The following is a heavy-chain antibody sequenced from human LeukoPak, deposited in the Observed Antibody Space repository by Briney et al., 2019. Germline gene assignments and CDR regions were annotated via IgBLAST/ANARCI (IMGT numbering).Heavy chain of an antibody. J-gene: IGHJ5*02. CDR3: ARDNSLGDSAWWFDP. CDR2: INPGGDNT. Sequence: GASVKVSCKASGYTFTNNYMHWVRQAPGQGLEWMGIINPGGDNTWYAQKFQGRVTLTRDMATSTDYMEVSSLRSEDTAVYYCARDNSLGDSAWWFDPWGQGTLVTVSS. V-gene: IGHV1-46*01. CDR1: GYTFTNNY. D-gene: IGHD5-12*01.